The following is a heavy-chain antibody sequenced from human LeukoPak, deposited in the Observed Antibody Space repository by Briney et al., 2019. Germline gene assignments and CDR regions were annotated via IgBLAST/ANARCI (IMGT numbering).Heavy chain of an antibody. J-gene: IGHJ4*02. CDR1: GFTFSSYA. V-gene: IGHV3-30-3*01. Sequence: GGSLRLSCAASGFTFSSYAMHWVRQAPGKGLEWVAVISYDGSNKYYADSVKGRFTISRDNCKNTLYLQMNSLRAEDTAVYYCARDIEGYFDYWGQGTLVTVSS. D-gene: IGHD1-26*01. CDR3: ARDIEGYFDY. CDR2: ISYDGSNK.